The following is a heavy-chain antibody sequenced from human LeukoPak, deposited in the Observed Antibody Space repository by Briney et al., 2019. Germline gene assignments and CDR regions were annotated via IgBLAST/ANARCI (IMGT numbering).Heavy chain of an antibody. CDR3: ATLRYSSAGYYFDY. CDR2: FDPENGET. J-gene: IGHJ4*02. Sequence: ASVKVSCKVSGYTLTELSMHWVRQAPGKGLEWMGGFDPENGETIYAQKFQGRVTMTEDTSTDTAYMELSSLRSEDTAVYYCATLRYSSAGYYFDYWGQGTLVTVSS. D-gene: IGHD6-19*01. CDR1: GYTLTELS. V-gene: IGHV1-24*01.